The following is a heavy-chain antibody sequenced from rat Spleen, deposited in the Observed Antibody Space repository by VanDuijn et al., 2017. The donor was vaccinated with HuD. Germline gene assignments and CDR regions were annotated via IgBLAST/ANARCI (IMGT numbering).Heavy chain of an antibody. CDR3: ARGVYGGYSGDWFAY. CDR1: GFTFSDYY. V-gene: IGHV5-29*01. Sequence: EVQLVESDGGLVQPGRSLKLSCAASGFTFSDYYMAWVRQAPTKGLEWVATISYDGSSTYYRDSVKGRFTISRDNAKSTLYLQMDSLRSEDKATYYCARGVYGGYSGDWFAYWGQGTLVTVSS. D-gene: IGHD1-11*01. J-gene: IGHJ3*01. CDR2: ISYDGSST.